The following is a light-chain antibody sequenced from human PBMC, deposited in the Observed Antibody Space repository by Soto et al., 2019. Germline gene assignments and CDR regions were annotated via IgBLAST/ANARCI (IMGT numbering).Light chain of an antibody. CDR2: DVS. J-gene: IGKJ5*01. V-gene: IGKV1-5*01. CDR3: QQYDSLPIT. CDR1: QSLSNW. Sequence: IQITQSPSTLSSSVRERFTITCRASQSLSNWLAWYQQKPGKAPKLLIFDVSSLESGVPSRFSGSGSGTEFTLTISSLQPDDFATYFCQQYDSLPITFGQGTRLEIK.